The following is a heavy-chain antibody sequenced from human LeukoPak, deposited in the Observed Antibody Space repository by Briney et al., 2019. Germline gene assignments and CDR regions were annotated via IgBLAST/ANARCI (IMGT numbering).Heavy chain of an antibody. CDR3: ARDGADILTGYMRLDY. J-gene: IGHJ4*02. CDR2: INHSGST. D-gene: IGHD3-9*01. CDR1: GGSFSGYY. V-gene: IGHV4-34*01. Sequence: SETLSLTCGVNGGSFSGYYWSWIRQPPGKGLEWIGEINHSGSTNYKPSLKSRVTISVDTSKNQFSLKLSSVTAADTAVYYCARDGADILTGYMRLDYWGQGTLVTVSS.